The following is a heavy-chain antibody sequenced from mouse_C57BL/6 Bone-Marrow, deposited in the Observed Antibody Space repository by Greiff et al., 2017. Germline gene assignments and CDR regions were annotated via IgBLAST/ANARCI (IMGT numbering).Heavy chain of an antibody. Sequence: EVMLVESGGGLVKPGGSLKLSCAASGFTFSDYGMHWVRQAPEKGLEWVAYISSGSSTIYYADTVKGRFTISRDNVKNTLFLQMTSLRSEDTAMYYCARKTLKQAWFAYWGQGTLVTVSA. D-gene: IGHD1-3*01. V-gene: IGHV5-17*01. CDR3: ARKTLKQAWFAY. J-gene: IGHJ3*01. CDR1: GFTFSDYG. CDR2: ISSGSSTI.